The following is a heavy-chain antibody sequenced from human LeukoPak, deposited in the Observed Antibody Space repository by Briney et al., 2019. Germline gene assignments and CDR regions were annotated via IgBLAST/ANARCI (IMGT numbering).Heavy chain of an antibody. Sequence: GSSVTVSCKASGYTFTDYYIHWVRQAPGQGLEWMGWINPNSDGTNFAQKFQGRVTMTRDTSINTAYMEMSRLTFDDTAVYYCASEVTTVTIRFDPWGQGTLVAVSS. J-gene: IGHJ5*02. V-gene: IGHV1-2*02. CDR3: ASEVTTVTIRFDP. D-gene: IGHD4-17*01. CDR2: INPNSDGT. CDR1: GYTFTDYY.